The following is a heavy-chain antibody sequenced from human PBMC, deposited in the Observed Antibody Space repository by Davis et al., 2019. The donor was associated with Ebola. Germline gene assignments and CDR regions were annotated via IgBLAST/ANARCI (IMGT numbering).Heavy chain of an antibody. V-gene: IGHV6-1*01. Sequence: HSQTLSLTCAISGDSVSSNSGAWNWIRQSPSRGLEWLGRTYYKSKWYNDYPVSLKSRITINPDTSRNQFSLQLNSVTPEDTALYYCAKGWLRSGIGYWGQGTLVTVSS. J-gene: IGHJ4*02. D-gene: IGHD5-12*01. CDR3: AKGWLRSGIGY. CDR1: GDSVSSNSGA. CDR2: TYYKSKWYN.